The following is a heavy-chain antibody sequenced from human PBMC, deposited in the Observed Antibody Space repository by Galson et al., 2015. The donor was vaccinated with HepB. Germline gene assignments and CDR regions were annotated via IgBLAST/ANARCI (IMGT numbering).Heavy chain of an antibody. CDR2: INPNTGVT. CDR3: AREVARVAFDY. J-gene: IGHJ4*02. V-gene: IGHV1-2*06. CDR1: GYTFTGYY. D-gene: IGHD5-12*01. Sequence: SVKVSCKASGYTFTGYYIHWVRLAPGQGLEWLGRINPNTGVTDSAQKFQDRVTMTRDTSIRTAYMELSSLRSDDTAIYYCAREVARVAFDYWGQGTRVTVSS.